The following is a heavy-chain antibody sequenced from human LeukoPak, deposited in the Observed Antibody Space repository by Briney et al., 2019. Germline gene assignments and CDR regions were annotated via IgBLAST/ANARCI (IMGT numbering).Heavy chain of an antibody. CDR2: IWYDGDNK. D-gene: IGHD5-18*01. CDR3: ARDARIQHYYFDY. CDR1: GFTLSSYG. Sequence: PGRSLRLSCAASGFTLSSYGIHWVRQAPGKGLEWVAVIWYDGDNKYYADSVKGRFTISRDNSKNTLYVQMNSLRAEDTAVYYCARDARIQHYYFDYWGQGTLVTVSS. J-gene: IGHJ4*02. V-gene: IGHV3-33*01.